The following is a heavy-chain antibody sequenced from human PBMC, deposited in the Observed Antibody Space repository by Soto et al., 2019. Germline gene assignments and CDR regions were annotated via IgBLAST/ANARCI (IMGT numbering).Heavy chain of an antibody. CDR2: ISSSNNI. J-gene: IGHJ4*02. V-gene: IGHV3-21*01. Sequence: GGSLRLSCAASGFTFSNFAMSWVRQAPGKGLEWVSAISSSNNIDYADSVKGRFRISRDNAKNSLFLEMNSLRGGYTAVYYCARAHVGSRWGYFDKWGQGALVTVSS. D-gene: IGHD6-13*01. CDR1: GFTFSNFA. CDR3: ARAHVGSRWGYFDK.